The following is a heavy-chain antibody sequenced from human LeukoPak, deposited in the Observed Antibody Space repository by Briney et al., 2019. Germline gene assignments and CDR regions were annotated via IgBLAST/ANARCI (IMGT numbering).Heavy chain of an antibody. CDR1: GFTFSSYA. CDR2: ISGSGGST. V-gene: IGHV3-23*01. D-gene: IGHD2-8*02. CDR3: ANSGGYFDY. J-gene: IGHJ4*02. Sequence: GGSLRLSCAASGFTFSSYAISWVRQAPGKGLEWVSAISGSGGSTYYADSVEGRFTISRDNSKNTLYLQMNSLRAEDTAVYYCANSGGYFDYWGQGTLVTVSS.